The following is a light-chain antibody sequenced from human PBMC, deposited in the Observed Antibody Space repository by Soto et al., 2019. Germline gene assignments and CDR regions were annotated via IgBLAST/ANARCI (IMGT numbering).Light chain of an antibody. V-gene: IGKV3-20*01. CDR3: QQYQT. J-gene: IGKJ3*01. Sequence: EIVLTQSPGTLSLSPGERATLSCRASLSVRSSYLAWYQQRPGQPPRLLMDGATRATGIPDRFSGSGSGTDFTLTISRLEPEDFAVYYCQQYQTFGPGTKVDIK. CDR1: LSVRSSY. CDR2: GA.